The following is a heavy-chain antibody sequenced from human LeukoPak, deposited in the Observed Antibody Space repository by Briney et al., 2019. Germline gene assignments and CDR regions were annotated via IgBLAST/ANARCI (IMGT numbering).Heavy chain of an antibody. D-gene: IGHD3-9*01. Sequence: GGSLRLSCAASGFTFSSYGMHWVRQAPGKGLEWVAFIRFDGNNKYYADSVKGRFTISRDNSKNTLYLQMNSLRAEDTAVYSCAKDSRYFDSTHYFDYWGQGTLVTVSS. V-gene: IGHV3-30*02. CDR1: GFTFSSYG. CDR2: IRFDGNNK. CDR3: AKDSRYFDSTHYFDY. J-gene: IGHJ4*02.